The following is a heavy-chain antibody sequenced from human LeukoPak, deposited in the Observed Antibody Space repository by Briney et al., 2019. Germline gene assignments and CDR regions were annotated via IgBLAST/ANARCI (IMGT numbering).Heavy chain of an antibody. Sequence: SETLSLTCTVSGGSISSGGYCWSWIRQPPGKGLEWIGYIYHSGSTYYNPSLKSRVTISVDRSKNQFSLKLSSVTAADTAVYYCARGLRFFYYMDVWGKGTTVTVSS. D-gene: IGHD3-3*01. V-gene: IGHV4-30-2*01. CDR1: GGSISSGGYC. CDR2: IYHSGST. J-gene: IGHJ6*03. CDR3: ARGLRFFYYMDV.